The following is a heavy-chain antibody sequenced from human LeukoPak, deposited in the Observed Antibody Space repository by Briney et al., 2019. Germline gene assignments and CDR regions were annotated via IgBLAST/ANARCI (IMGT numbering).Heavy chain of an antibody. J-gene: IGHJ5*02. D-gene: IGHD4-11*01. CDR2: IYDSGRT. Sequence: PSETLSLTCTVSDSSISTYYWSWIRQPPGKGLEWIGYIYDSGRTSYNPSLKSRVTISVDTSETQFSLMLTSVTAADTAVYYCARVSGNNYGPLNWLDPWGQGTLVTVSS. V-gene: IGHV4-59*01. CDR1: DSSISTYY. CDR3: ARVSGNNYGPLNWLDP.